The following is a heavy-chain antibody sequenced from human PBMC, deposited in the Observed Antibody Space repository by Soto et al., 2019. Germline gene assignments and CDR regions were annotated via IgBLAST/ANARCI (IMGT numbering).Heavy chain of an antibody. CDR2: ISSSGDTG. V-gene: IGHV3-11*01. D-gene: IGHD6-19*01. CDR3: ARDRGAVVGQFFDY. Sequence: QVQLVEPGGGLVKPGGSLRLSCAASGFTFSAYYMSWIRQAPGKGLEWISYISSSGDTGNYADSVKGRFTVSRDNAKNSLYLQMNSLRGEDTAVYYCARDRGAVVGQFFDYWGQGTLVTVSS. CDR1: GFTFSAYY. J-gene: IGHJ4*02.